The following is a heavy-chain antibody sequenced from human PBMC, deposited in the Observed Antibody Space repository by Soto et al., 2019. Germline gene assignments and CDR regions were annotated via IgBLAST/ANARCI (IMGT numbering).Heavy chain of an antibody. CDR2: IDPIDSHT. Sequence: GESLKISCKGSGYSFTSYWISWVRQMPGKGLEWMGRIDPIDSHTTYSPSFQGHVTISTDKSINTAYLQWSSLQASDTAMYYCARRYCSSATCPRNYYGMDVWGQGTTVTVSS. CDR3: ARRYCSSATCPRNYYGMDV. J-gene: IGHJ6*02. CDR1: GYSFTSYW. V-gene: IGHV5-10-1*01. D-gene: IGHD2-2*01.